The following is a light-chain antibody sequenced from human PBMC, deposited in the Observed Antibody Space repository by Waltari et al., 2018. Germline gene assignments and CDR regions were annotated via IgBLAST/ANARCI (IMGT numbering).Light chain of an antibody. V-gene: IGLV2-23*02. J-gene: IGLJ3*02. CDR3: CSYAGNYIWV. CDR2: DVT. CDR1: SSDIGRYDL. Sequence: QSALTQPAAVSGSPGQSVTISCTGASSDIGRYDLVSWYQQHPGNAPKLVISDVTKRPSGVSDRFSGSKSGETASLTISWLQFEDEADYYCCSYAGNYIWVFGGGTRLTVL.